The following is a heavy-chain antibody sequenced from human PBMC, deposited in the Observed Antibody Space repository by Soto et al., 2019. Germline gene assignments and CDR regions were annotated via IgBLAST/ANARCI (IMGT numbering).Heavy chain of an antibody. D-gene: IGHD3-22*01. CDR2: ISIYNGNT. J-gene: IGHJ4*02. CDR3: ARGPTDYYDNSANYFLDY. Sequence: QVQLVQSGAEVKKPGASVKVSCKASGYTFITYGVSWVRQAPGQGLDWLGWISIYNGNTRYAERLQGRVTMTTDTTTNTAYRELRNLRSDDTAVYYCARGPTDYYDNSANYFLDYWGQGTLVTVSS. CDR1: GYTFITYG. V-gene: IGHV1-18*01.